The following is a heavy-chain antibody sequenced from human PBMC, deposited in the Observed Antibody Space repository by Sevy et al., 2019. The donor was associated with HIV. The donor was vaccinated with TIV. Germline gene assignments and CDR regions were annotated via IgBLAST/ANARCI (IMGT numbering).Heavy chain of an antibody. CDR1: GFTFSSYS. CDR2: ISSSSSTI. D-gene: IGHD1-1*01. Sequence: GGSLRLSCAASGFTFSSYSMNWVRQAPGKGLEWVSYISSSSSTIYYADSVKGRFTISRENVKNSLYLQMNSLRDEDTAVYYCARSVQLERRVFDYWGQGTLVTVSS. CDR3: ARSVQLERRVFDY. J-gene: IGHJ4*02. V-gene: IGHV3-48*02.